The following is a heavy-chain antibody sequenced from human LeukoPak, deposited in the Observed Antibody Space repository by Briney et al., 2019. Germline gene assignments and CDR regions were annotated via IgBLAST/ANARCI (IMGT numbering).Heavy chain of an antibody. V-gene: IGHV4-59*01. D-gene: IGHD1-1*01. CDR2: IYYTGLT. CDR1: GGSISGFY. Sequence: KASETLSLTCTVSGGSISGFYWDWIRQPPGKGLEWLGYIYYTGLTNYNPPLGSRITMSVDTSKNQLSLKLGSVPAADTAVYYCGRWNEGWDHLGQGTLVTVSS. J-gene: IGHJ4*02. CDR3: GRWNEGWDH.